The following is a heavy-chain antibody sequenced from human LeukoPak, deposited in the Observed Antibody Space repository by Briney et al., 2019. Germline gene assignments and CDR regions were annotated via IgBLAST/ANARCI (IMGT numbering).Heavy chain of an antibody. CDR3: AKGGTVTTNYYFDP. CDR2: ISWNSGSI. J-gene: IGHJ4*02. D-gene: IGHD4-17*01. CDR1: GFTFDDYA. Sequence: PGGSLRLSCAASGFTFDDYAMHWVRQAPGKGLEWVSGISWNSGSIGYADSVKGRITISRDNAKRSLYLQTNSLRAEDTALYYCAKGGTVTTNYYFDPWGQGTLVTVSS. V-gene: IGHV3-9*01.